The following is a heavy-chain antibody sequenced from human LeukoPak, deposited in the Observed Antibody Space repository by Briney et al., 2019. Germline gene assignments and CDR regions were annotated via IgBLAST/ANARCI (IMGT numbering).Heavy chain of an antibody. CDR1: GGSISSGGYS. D-gene: IGHD3-22*01. V-gene: IGHV4-30-2*01. Sequence: PSETLSLTCAVSGGSISSGGYSWSWIRQPPGKGLEWIGYIYHSGSTYYNPSLKSRVTISVDRSKNQFSLKLSSVTAADTAVYYCARGYYYDSSGYFLPVGFDYWGQGTLVTVSS. CDR2: IYHSGST. J-gene: IGHJ4*02. CDR3: ARGYYYDSSGYFLPVGFDY.